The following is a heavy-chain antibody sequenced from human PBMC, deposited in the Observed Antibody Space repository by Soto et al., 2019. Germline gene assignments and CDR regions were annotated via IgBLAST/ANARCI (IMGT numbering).Heavy chain of an antibody. CDR1: GYTFTSYA. CDR2: INAGNGNT. D-gene: IGHD3-3*01. CDR3: ARRSRDFWSGYHDYYYYGMDV. V-gene: IGHV1-3*01. Sequence: ASVKVSCKASGYTFTSYAMHWVRQAPGQRLEWMGWINAGNGNTKYSQKFQGRVTITADASTGTAYMELRSLRSDDTAVYYCARRSRDFWSGYHDYYYYGMDVWGQGTTVTVSS. J-gene: IGHJ6*02.